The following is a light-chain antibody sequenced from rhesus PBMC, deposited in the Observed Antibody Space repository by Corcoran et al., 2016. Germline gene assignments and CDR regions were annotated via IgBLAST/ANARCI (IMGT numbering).Light chain of an antibody. J-gene: IGKJ1*01. CDR3: QQHDTSPWT. Sequence: DIQMTQSPSSLSGSVGDRVTITCRASQGISNWLAWYQQTPGKAPKLLIYKASNLETGVPSRFSGSGSWTDFTLTISSLQPEDIATYYCQQHDTSPWTFGQGTKVEIK. CDR1: QGISNW. V-gene: IGKV1-69*01. CDR2: KAS.